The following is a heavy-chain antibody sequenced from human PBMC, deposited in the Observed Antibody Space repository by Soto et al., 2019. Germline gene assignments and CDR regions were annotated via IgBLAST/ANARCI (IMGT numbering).Heavy chain of an antibody. J-gene: IGHJ6*02. CDR2: IKSKTDGGTT. D-gene: IGHD4-17*01. CDR1: GFTFSNAW. CDR3: TTRSHYGDYVGYYYGMDV. V-gene: IGHV3-15*01. Sequence: GGSLRLSCAASGFTFSNAWMSWVRQAPGKGLEWVGRIKSKTDGGTTDYAAPVKGRFTISRDDTKNTLYLQMNSLKTEDTAVYYCTTRSHYGDYVGYYYGMDVWGQGTTVTVSS.